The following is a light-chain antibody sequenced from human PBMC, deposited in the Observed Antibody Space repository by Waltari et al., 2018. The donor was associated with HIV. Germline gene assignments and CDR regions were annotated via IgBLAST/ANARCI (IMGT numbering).Light chain of an antibody. CDR2: STD. J-gene: IGLJ3*02. CDR1: SGPVSPNSY. V-gene: IGLV8-61*01. CDR3: VVYLSSGSWV. Sequence: QTVVTQEPSFSVSPGGTVTLTCALSSGPVSPNSYPSWYKQSPGQAPRTLIYSTDIRSSGAPARFSGSILGNKAALTITGAQAEDEADYYCVVYLSSGSWVFGGGTKVTVL.